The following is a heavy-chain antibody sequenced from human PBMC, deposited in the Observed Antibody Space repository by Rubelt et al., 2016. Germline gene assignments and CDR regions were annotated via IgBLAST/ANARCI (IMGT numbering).Heavy chain of an antibody. CDR2: ISYDGRTK. CDR1: GFTFSNYA. V-gene: IGHV3-30*04. CDR3: ASAVLDY. J-gene: IGHJ4*02. Sequence: RSLRLSCAASGFTFSNYAIHWVRQAPGKGLEWVAVISYDGRTKYYADSVKGRFTISRDSPKNTLYLQMNSLRAEDTALYYCASAVLDYWGQGTLVIVSS.